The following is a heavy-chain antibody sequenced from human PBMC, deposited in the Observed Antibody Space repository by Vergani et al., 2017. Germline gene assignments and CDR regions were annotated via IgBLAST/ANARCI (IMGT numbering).Heavy chain of an antibody. Sequence: EVQLVESGGGLVQPGGSLRLSCAASGFPFRRSLMSWVRQAPGKGLEWVANIKQDGSEKYYVDSVQGRFTISRANAKHSLYLQMNSLRAEDTAVYYCARDSRNTIFGVVIQYYFDYWGQGTLVTVSS. D-gene: IGHD3-3*01. CDR1: GFPFRRSL. J-gene: IGHJ4*02. CDR3: ARDSRNTIFGVVIQYYFDY. CDR2: IKQDGSEK. V-gene: IGHV3-7*01.